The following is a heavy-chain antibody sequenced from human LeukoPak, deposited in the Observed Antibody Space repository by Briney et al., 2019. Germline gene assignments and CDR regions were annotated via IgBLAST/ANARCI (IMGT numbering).Heavy chain of an antibody. CDR1: GFTFGDYG. CDR2: INWNGGST. V-gene: IGHV3-20*04. D-gene: IGHD2-15*01. CDR3: ARDCSGGSCHVRDY. Sequence: PGGSLRLSCAASGFTFGDYGMSWVRQAPGKGLEWVSGINWNGGSTGYADSVKGRFTISRDNAKNSLYLQMNSLRAEDTALYYCARDCSGGSCHVRDYWGPRTLVTVSS. J-gene: IGHJ4*02.